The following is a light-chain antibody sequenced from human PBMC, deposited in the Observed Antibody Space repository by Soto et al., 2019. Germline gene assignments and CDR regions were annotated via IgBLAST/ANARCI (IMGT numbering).Light chain of an antibody. CDR2: ASS. J-gene: IGLJ1*01. CDR1: SSDVGSYNY. V-gene: IGLV2-14*01. CDR3: SLYTSGSPLYV. Sequence: SALTQPASVSGSPGQSVTISCTGTSSDVGSYNYVSWYQHHPGKAPRLMIYASSNRPSGVSHRFSGSRSGNTASLTISGLQAEDEADYYCSLYTSGSPLYVFRTRTKVTV.